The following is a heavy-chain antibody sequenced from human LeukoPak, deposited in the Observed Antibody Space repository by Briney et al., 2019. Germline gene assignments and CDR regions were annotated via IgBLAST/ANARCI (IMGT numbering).Heavy chain of an antibody. CDR3: ARKEGIYYYYMDV. Sequence: PSETLSLTCTVSGGSISSSSYYWGWIRQPPGKGLEWIGSIYYSGSTYYNPSLKSRVTISVDMSKNQFSLKLSSVTAADTAVYYCARKEGIYYYYMDVWGKGTTVTVSS. CDR2: IYYSGST. V-gene: IGHV4-39*07. CDR1: GGSISSSSYY. J-gene: IGHJ6*03.